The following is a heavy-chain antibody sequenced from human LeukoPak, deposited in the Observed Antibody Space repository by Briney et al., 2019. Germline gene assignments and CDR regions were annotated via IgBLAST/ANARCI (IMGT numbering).Heavy chain of an antibody. V-gene: IGHV4-34*01. CDR2: INHSGST. CDR3: ARDQRRFKASGYYYGMDV. D-gene: IGHD3-3*01. Sequence: PSETLSLTCAVYGGSFSGYYWSWIRQPPGKGLEWIGEINHSGSTNYNPSLKSRVTISVDTSKNQFSLKLSSVTAADTAVYYCARDQRRFKASGYYYGMDVWGQGTTVTVSS. J-gene: IGHJ6*02. CDR1: GGSFSGYY.